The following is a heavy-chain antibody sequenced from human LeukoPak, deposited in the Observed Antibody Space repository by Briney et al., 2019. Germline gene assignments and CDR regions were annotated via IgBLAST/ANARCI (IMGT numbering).Heavy chain of an antibody. J-gene: IGHJ4*02. D-gene: IGHD5-18*01. CDR2: IYYSGST. V-gene: IGHV4-59*01. CDR3: ARSRGYSYGWNLDY. CDR1: GGSISSYY. Sequence: SETLSLTCTVSGGSISSYYWSWIRQPPGKGLEWIGHIYYSGSTNYNPSLKSRVTISVDTSKNQFSLKLSSVTAADTAVYYCARSRGYSYGWNLDYWGQGTLVTVSS.